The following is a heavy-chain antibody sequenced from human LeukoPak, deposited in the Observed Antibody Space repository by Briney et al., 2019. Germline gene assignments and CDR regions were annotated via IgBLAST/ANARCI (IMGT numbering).Heavy chain of an antibody. Sequence: ASVEVSCKVSGYTLTQLSVHWVRQAPGKGLEWMGGFDVEDGEIIYAQKFQGRVTMTEDTSTDTAYMELSSLRSEDTAVYYCATNRQIMILGVVIMPAFDIWGQGTMVTVSS. D-gene: IGHD3-3*01. CDR3: ATNRQIMILGVVIMPAFDI. V-gene: IGHV1-24*01. CDR2: FDVEDGEI. CDR1: GYTLTQLS. J-gene: IGHJ3*02.